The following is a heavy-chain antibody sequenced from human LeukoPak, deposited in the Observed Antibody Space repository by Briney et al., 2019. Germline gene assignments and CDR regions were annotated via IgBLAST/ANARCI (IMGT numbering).Heavy chain of an antibody. CDR2: IYPGDSDT. Sequence: GESLKISCKGSGYSFTSYWISWVRQMPGKGLEWMGIIYPGDSDTRYSPSFQGQVTISADKSISTAYLQWSSLKASDTAMYYCASLKGDRYYYGSGSPYYFDYWGQGTLVTVSS. J-gene: IGHJ4*02. V-gene: IGHV5-51*01. CDR1: GYSFTSYW. CDR3: ASLKGDRYYYGSGSPYYFDY. D-gene: IGHD3-10*01.